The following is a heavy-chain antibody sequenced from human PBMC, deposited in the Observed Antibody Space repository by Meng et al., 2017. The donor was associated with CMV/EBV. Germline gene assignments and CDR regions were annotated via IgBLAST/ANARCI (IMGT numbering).Heavy chain of an antibody. CDR1: GDSVSSNSAA. CDR3: ARGGGDTAMVDY. V-gene: IGHV6-1*01. J-gene: IGHJ4*02. Sequence: SCAISGDSVSSNSAAWNWIRQSPSRGLEWLGRTYYRSKWYNDYAVSVKSRITINPDTSKNQFYLQLNSVTPEDTAVYYCARGGGDTAMVDYWGQGTLVTVSS. CDR2: TYYRSKWYN. D-gene: IGHD5-18*01.